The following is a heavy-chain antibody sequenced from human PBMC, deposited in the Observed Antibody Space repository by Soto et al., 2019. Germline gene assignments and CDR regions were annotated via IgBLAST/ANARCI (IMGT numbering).Heavy chain of an antibody. J-gene: IGHJ6*03. Sequence: ASVKVSCKAPGYTFTSYAMHWVRQAPGQRLEWMGWINAGNGNTKYSQKFQGRVTITRDTSASTAYMELSSLRSEDTAVYYCARDDGGYSGYDDSYYYYMDVWGKGTTVTVSS. CDR2: INAGNGNT. V-gene: IGHV1-3*01. CDR3: ARDDGGYSGYDDSYYYYMDV. D-gene: IGHD5-12*01. CDR1: GYTFTSYA.